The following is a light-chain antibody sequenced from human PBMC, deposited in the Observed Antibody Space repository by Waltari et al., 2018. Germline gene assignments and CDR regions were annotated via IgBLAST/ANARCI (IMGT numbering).Light chain of an antibody. J-gene: IGKJ4*01. Sequence: DIQMAQSPSSASASVGDRVTLTCRASQCIGSWLAWYQQKPGTAPKLLIYGASDLQSGVPSRFSGRGSGTDFTLTINSLQPEDFATYYCQQATSFPHTFGGGTKVEIK. CDR3: QQATSFPHT. CDR2: GAS. V-gene: IGKV1-12*01. CDR1: QCIGSW.